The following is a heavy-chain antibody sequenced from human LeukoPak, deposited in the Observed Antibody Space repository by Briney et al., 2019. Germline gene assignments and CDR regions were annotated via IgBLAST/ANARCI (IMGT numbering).Heavy chain of an antibody. CDR1: GYSISSGYY. D-gene: IGHD3-3*01. V-gene: IGHV4-38-2*01. Sequence: NPSETLSLTCAVSGYSISSGYYWGWIRQPPEKGLEWIGSIYHSGSTYYNPSLKSRVTISVDTSKNQFSLKLSSVTAADTAVYYCARLSYDFWSGYYTVPFDWFDPWGQGTLVTVSS. CDR2: IYHSGST. CDR3: ARLSYDFWSGYYTVPFDWFDP. J-gene: IGHJ5*02.